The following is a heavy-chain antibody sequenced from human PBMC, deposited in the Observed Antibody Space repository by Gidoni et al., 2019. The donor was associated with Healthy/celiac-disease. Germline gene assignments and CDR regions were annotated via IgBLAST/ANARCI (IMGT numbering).Heavy chain of an antibody. V-gene: IGHV3-66*01. D-gene: IGHD2-21*01. CDR3: ARGRIAGDY. CDR2: IYSGGST. J-gene: IGHJ4*02. CDR1: GFTVSSNY. Sequence: EVQLVESGGGLVQPGGSLSLSCAASGFTVSSNYMSWVRQAPGKGPEWVSGIYSGGSTYYADSVKGRFTISRDKSKNTLYLQMNSLRAEDTAVYYCARGRIAGDYWGQGTLVTVSS.